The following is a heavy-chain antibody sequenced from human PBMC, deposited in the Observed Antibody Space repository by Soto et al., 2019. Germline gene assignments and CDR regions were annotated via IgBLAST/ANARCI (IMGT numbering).Heavy chain of an antibody. J-gene: IGHJ6*03. CDR1: GGSFSGYY. V-gene: IGHV4-34*01. Sequence: SETLSLTCAVYGGSFSGYYWSWIRQPPGMGLEWIGEINHSGSTNYNPSLKSRVTISVDTSKNQFSLKLSSVTAADTAVYYCARATNGYCSSTSCPKARYYYYYYMDVWGKGTTGTVSS. CDR2: INHSGST. D-gene: IGHD2-2*03. CDR3: ARATNGYCSSTSCPKARYYYYYYMDV.